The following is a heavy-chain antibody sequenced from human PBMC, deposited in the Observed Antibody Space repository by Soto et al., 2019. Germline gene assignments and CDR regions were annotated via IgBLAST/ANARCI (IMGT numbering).Heavy chain of an antibody. Sequence: EVQLVESRGGLVQTGRSLRLSCAASGFSFEDYAMHWVRQAPGKGLEWVSGIAWNSGIIGYADSVKGRCTISIDNVKNSLYPKMNSLRPEDTALYYCAKDHYGSAIYGMEVWGQGATVRISS. CDR1: GFSFEDYA. J-gene: IGHJ6*02. CDR2: IAWNSGII. V-gene: IGHV3-9*01. D-gene: IGHD3-10*01. CDR3: AKDHYGSAIYGMEV.